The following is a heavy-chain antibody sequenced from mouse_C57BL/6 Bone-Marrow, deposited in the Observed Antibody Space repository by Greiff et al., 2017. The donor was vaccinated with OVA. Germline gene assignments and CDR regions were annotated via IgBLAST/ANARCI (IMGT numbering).Heavy chain of an antibody. CDR1: GFTFSSYT. D-gene: IGHD3-2*02. CDR3: ARQGRQLRSYFDY. J-gene: IGHJ2*01. Sequence: DVMLVESGGGLVKPGGSLKLSCAASGFTFSSYTMSWVRQTPEKRLEWVATIGGGGGNTYYPDSVKGRFTISRDNAKNTLYLQMSSLRSEDTALYYCARQGRQLRSYFDYWGQGTTLTVSS. CDR2: IGGGGGNT. V-gene: IGHV5-9*01.